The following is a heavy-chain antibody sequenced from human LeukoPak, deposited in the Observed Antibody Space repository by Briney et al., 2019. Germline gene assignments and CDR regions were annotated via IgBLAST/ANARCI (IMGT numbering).Heavy chain of an antibody. D-gene: IGHD3-9*01. V-gene: IGHV3-53*01. CDR2: IYSGGST. Sequence: SGGSLRLSCAASGFTVSSNYMSWVRQAPGKGLEWVSVIYSGGSTHYAASVKGRFTISRDNSKNTLYLQMNSLEADEDTAIFYCAKNPDYDVLTGTSFDYWGQGALVTVSS. J-gene: IGHJ4*02. CDR3: AKNPDYDVLTGTSFDY. CDR1: GFTVSSNY.